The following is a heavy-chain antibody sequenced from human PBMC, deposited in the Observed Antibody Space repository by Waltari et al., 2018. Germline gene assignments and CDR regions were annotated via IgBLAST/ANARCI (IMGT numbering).Heavy chain of an antibody. CDR1: GFTLSTYS. J-gene: IGHJ3*02. CDR2: IRSRSYI. Sequence: EVQLVESGGGLVKPGGSLRLSCAASGFTLSTYSMNWVRQAPGKGREWFSSIRSRSYIYYVDSVKGRFTISRDNAKNSLYLKMNSLRAEDTAVYYCGRDVYGDYVGGGGGAFDIWGQGTMVTVSS. D-gene: IGHD4-17*01. V-gene: IGHV3-21*01. CDR3: GRDVYGDYVGGGGGAFDI.